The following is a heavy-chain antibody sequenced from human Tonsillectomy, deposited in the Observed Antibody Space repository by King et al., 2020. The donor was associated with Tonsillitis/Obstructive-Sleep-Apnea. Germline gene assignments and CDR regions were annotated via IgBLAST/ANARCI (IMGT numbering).Heavy chain of an antibody. CDR3: AREVTISAYAFDI. Sequence: VQLVESGGGLVQPGGSLRLSCAASRFTFSSYWMHWVRHAPGKGLVWVSRITSDGTKTTYADSVKGRFTISRDNAKNTLYLQMNSLRADDTAVYYCAREVTISAYAFDIWGQGTMVTVSS. CDR1: RFTFSSYW. J-gene: IGHJ3*02. V-gene: IGHV3-74*01. CDR2: ITSDGTKT. D-gene: IGHD3-3*01.